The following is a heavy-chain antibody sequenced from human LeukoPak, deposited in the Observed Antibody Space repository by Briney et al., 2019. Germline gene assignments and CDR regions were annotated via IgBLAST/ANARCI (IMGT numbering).Heavy chain of an antibody. J-gene: IGHJ5*02. V-gene: IGHV3-23*01. CDR3: TKDYRAHPLRPNWLDP. Sequence: RAGRSLRLSCTASGFTFGDYAMSWVRQAPGKGLEWVSVIDRSGVTHYADSVKGRFTISRDNSKNTLYLQMYSLRAEDTGVYYCTKDYRAHPLRPNWLDPWSQGTLVTVSS. D-gene: IGHD1-26*01. CDR2: IDRSGVT. CDR1: GFTFGDYA.